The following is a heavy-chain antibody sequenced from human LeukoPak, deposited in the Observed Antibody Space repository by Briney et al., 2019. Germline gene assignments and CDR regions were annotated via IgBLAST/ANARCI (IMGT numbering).Heavy chain of an antibody. CDR2: VYYSGST. CDR1: GGSISTYH. D-gene: IGHD3-16*02. CDR3: ARAVISFGGGIAKGFDC. J-gene: IGHJ4*02. Sequence: SETLSLTCTVSGGSISTYHWNWIRQPPGKGPEWIAHVYYSGSTDYSPSLKSRATISVNTSMNQFSLSLSSVTAADTAIYYCARAVISFGGGIAKGFDCWGQGTLVTVSS. V-gene: IGHV4-59*01.